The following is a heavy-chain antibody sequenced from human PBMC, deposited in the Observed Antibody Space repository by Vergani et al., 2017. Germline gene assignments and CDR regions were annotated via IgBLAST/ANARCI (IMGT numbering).Heavy chain of an antibody. V-gene: IGHV4-38-2*02. CDR3: ARGALGYWFDP. CDR1: GYSISSGYY. D-gene: IGHD4/OR15-4a*01. CDR2: IYHSGST. Sequence: QVQLQESGPGLVKPSETLSLTCTVSGYSISSGYYWGWIRQPPGKGLEWIGSIYHSGSTYYNPSLKSRVTISVDTSKNQFSLKLSSVTAAVTAVYYCARGALGYWFDPWGQGTLVTVSS. J-gene: IGHJ5*02.